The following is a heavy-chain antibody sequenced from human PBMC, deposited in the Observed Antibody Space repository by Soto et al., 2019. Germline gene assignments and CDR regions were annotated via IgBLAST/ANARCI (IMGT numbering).Heavy chain of an antibody. V-gene: IGHV1-3*04. CDR1: GYSFTTHA. CDR2: INTGNGNT. CDR3: ARGEPLYHYYYGMDV. Sequence: ASVKVSCKASGYSFTTHAMIWVRQAPGQRPEWMGWINTGNGNTRYSPKFQGRVNITRDTSASTAYMELSSLKSEDTAVYYCARGEPLYHYYYGMDVWGQGSTVTVSS. J-gene: IGHJ6*02.